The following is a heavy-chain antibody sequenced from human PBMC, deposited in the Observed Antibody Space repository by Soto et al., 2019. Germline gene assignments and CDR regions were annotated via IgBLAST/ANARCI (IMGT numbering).Heavy chain of an antibody. Sequence: QVQLVQSGAEVKKPGASVKVSCKASGYTFTSFGISWVRQAPGQGLEWMGWISAYNGNTNYAENLQGRVTMTTDTSTSTAYGELRSLRSDDAAVYYCARDHRGGTEAFAIWGQWTMVTVSS. CDR3: ARDHRGGTEAFAI. V-gene: IGHV1-18*01. D-gene: IGHD2-15*01. CDR2: ISAYNGNT. CDR1: GYTFTSFG. J-gene: IGHJ3*02.